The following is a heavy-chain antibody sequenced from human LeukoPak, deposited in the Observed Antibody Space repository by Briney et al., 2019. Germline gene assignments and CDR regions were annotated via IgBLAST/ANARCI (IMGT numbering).Heavy chain of an antibody. D-gene: IGHD2-2*01. CDR2: ISYDGSNK. V-gene: IGHV3-30*18. CDR3: AKGNGYQLLLNYGMDV. Sequence: GGSLRLSCAASGFTFSSYGMHWVRQAPGKGLEWVAVISYDGSNKYYADSVKGRFTISRDNSKNTLYLQMNSLRAEDTAVYHCAKGNGYQLLLNYGMDVWGQGTKVTVSS. CDR1: GFTFSSYG. J-gene: IGHJ6*02.